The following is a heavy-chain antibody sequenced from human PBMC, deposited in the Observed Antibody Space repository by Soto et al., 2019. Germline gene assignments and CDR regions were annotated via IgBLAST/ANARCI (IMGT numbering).Heavy chain of an antibody. CDR1: GEIFTSYY. CDR2: INPSGGST. V-gene: IGHV1-46*01. CDR3: ARGLNPSNKNSYYYGMDV. Sequence: GSGKVCFKACGEIFTSYYMHLVRQAPGQGLEWMGIINPSGGSTSYAQKFQGRVTMTRDTSTSTVYMELSRLRSEDTAVDYCARGLNPSNKNSYYYGMDVWGHGTPVPVSS. J-gene: IGHJ6*01.